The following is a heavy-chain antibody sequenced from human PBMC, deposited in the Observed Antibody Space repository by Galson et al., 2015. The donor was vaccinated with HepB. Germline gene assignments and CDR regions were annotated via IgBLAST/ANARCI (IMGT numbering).Heavy chain of an antibody. V-gene: IGHV1-46*01. CDR2: INPSGGST. Sequence: SVKVSCKASGYTFTSYYMHWVRQAPGQGLEWMGIINPSGGSTSYAQKFQGRVTMTRDTSTSTVYMELSSLRSEDTAVYYCAREGPYCSGGSCSYYYYGMDVWGQGTTVTVSS. D-gene: IGHD2-15*01. CDR1: GYTFTSYY. J-gene: IGHJ6*02. CDR3: AREGPYCSGGSCSYYYYGMDV.